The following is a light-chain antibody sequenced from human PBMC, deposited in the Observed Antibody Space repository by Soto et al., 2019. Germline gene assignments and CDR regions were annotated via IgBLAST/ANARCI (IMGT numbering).Light chain of an antibody. CDR2: AAS. Sequence: LVLTQSPGTLSLSPGERATLSCWASQSVHSRYLSWYQQKVGQAPRLLIFAASRRATGILDRFSGSGSGTDFTLTISRLEPEDFAVYYCQQFDDSQWTFGQGTKVEIK. J-gene: IGKJ1*01. V-gene: IGKV3-20*01. CDR1: QSVHSRY. CDR3: QQFDDSQWT.